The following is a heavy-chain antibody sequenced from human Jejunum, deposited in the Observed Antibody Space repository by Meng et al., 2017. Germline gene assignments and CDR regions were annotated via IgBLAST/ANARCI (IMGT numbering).Heavy chain of an antibody. CDR3: AKSRPVEPTSGSLDV. V-gene: IGHV3-30*19. Sequence: GESLKISCAASGFTFSNHGMYWVRQAPDKGLEWVAVVSADGNNKIYADSVKGRFTISRDNSKNTLFLQMNTLELDDTALYYCAKSRPVEPTSGSLDVWGQGTMVTVSS. CDR1: GFTFSNHG. CDR2: VSADGNNK. D-gene: IGHD2-2*01. J-gene: IGHJ3*01.